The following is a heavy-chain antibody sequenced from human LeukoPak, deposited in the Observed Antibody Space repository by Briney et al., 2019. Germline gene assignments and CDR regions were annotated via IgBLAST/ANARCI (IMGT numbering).Heavy chain of an antibody. Sequence: SETLSLTCALYGGSFSGYYWSWIRQPPGKGLEWIGEINHSGGTNYNPSLKSRVTISVDTSKNQFSLKLSSVTAADTAVYYCARDRYYDSSDYPWVYWGQGTLVTVSS. CDR2: INHSGGT. D-gene: IGHD3-22*01. CDR1: GGSFSGYY. J-gene: IGHJ4*02. V-gene: IGHV4-34*01. CDR3: ARDRYYDSSDYPWVY.